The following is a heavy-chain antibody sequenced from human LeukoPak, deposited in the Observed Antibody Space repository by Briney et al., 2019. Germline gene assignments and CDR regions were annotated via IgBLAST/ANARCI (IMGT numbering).Heavy chain of an antibody. Sequence: ASVKVSCKASGYSFTGYYMRWVRQAPGQGLEWMGRINPNSGGTIYAQKFQGRVTMTRDTSLSTAYMELSRPRSDDTAVYYCARSGLNWDPPDYWGQGTLVTVSS. CDR2: INPNSGGT. D-gene: IGHD7-27*01. CDR3: ARSGLNWDPPDY. CDR1: GYSFTGYY. V-gene: IGHV1-2*06. J-gene: IGHJ4*02.